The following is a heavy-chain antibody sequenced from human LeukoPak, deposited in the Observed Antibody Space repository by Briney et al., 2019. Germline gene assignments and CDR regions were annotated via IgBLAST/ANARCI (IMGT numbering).Heavy chain of an antibody. D-gene: IGHD3-3*01. CDR1: GGSFSGYY. V-gene: IGHV4-34*01. CDR3: ARVAPELRFLEWLSPPDPAIFDY. CDR2: IYHSGST. Sequence: SETLSLTCAVYGGSFSGYYWSWIRQPPGKGLEWIGEIYHSGSTNYNPSLKSRVTISVDKSKNQFSLKLSSVTAADTAVYYCARVAPELRFLEWLSPPDPAIFDYWGQGTLVTVSS. J-gene: IGHJ4*02.